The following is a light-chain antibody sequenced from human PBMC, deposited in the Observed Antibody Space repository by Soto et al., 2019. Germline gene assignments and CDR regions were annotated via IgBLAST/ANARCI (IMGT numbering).Light chain of an antibody. CDR3: QQRTNWPRFT. J-gene: IGKJ3*01. CDR1: QSVSNY. V-gene: IGKV3-11*01. Sequence: EIVLTQSPATLSLSPGERATLSCRASQSVSNYLAWYQQKPGQAPRLLIYDTSNRATGIPARFSGSGSGTDFTLTISSLEPEDIAVYYCQQRTNWPRFTFGPGTKVEIK. CDR2: DTS.